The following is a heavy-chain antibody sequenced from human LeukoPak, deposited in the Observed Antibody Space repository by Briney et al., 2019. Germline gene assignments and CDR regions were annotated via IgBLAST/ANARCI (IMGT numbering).Heavy chain of an antibody. Sequence: PGGFLRLSCAASGFTFSNHWMHWVRQAPGKGLEWVSAISGSGGSTYYADSVKGRFAISRDNSKNTLYLQMNSLRAEDTAIYYCAKWSSSSWYDYWGQGTLVTVSS. V-gene: IGHV3-23*01. CDR3: AKWSSSSWYDY. J-gene: IGHJ4*02. CDR2: ISGSGGST. CDR1: GFTFSNHW. D-gene: IGHD6-13*01.